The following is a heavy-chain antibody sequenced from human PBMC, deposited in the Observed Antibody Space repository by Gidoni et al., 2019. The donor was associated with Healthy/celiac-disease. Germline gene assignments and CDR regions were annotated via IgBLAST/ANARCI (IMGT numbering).Heavy chain of an antibody. CDR1: GGTFSSDA. J-gene: IGHJ6*02. D-gene: IGHD2-15*01. CDR3: ARDNCSGGSCYYFYYYGMDV. V-gene: IGHV1-69*01. CDR2: IIPIFGTA. Sequence: QVQLVQSGAEVQQPGSSVKVSCKASGGTFSSDAISWVRQAPGQGLDLMGGIIPIFGTANYAPKFQGRVTITADESTSTAYMELSSLRSEDTAVYYCARDNCSGGSCYYFYYYGMDVWGQGTTVTVSS.